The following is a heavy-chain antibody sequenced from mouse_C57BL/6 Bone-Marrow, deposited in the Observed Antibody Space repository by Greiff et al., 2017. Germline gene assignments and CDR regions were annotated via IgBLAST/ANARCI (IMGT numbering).Heavy chain of an antibody. CDR3: ASSSLPAGFAY. V-gene: IGHV2-2*01. CDR2: IWSGGST. D-gene: IGHD6-1*01. J-gene: IGHJ3*01. CDR1: GFSLTSYG. Sequence: VQLQQSGPGLVQPSQSLSITCTVSGFSLTSYGVHWVRQSPGKGLEWLGVIWSGGSTDYNAAFISRLSISKDNSKSQVFFKMNSLQADDTAIDYCASSSLPAGFAYWGQGTLVTVSA.